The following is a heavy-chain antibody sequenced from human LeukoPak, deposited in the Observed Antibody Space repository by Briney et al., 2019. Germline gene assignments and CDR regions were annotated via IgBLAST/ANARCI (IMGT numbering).Heavy chain of an antibody. Sequence: SETLSLTCTVSGGSISSSSYYWGWIRQPPGKGLEWIGSIYYSGSTYYNPSLKSRVTISVDTSKDQFSLKLSSVTAADTAVYYCAKEGAESFPDAFDIWGQGTMITVSS. CDR3: AKEGAESFPDAFDI. J-gene: IGHJ3*02. D-gene: IGHD3-10*01. V-gene: IGHV4-39*07. CDR2: IYYSGST. CDR1: GGSISSSSYY.